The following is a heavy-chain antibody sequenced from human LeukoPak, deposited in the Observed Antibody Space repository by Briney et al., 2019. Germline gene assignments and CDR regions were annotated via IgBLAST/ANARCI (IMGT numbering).Heavy chain of an antibody. CDR2: IYSGGST. CDR3: ARGPSGFGYYYYMDV. Sequence: GGSLRLSCAASGFTVSSNYMSWVRQAPGKGLEWVSVIYSGGSTYYADSVKGRFTISRDNSKNTLYLQMNSLRVEDTAVYYCARGPSGFGYYYYMDVWGKGTTVTVSS. V-gene: IGHV3-66*02. D-gene: IGHD3-3*01. J-gene: IGHJ6*03. CDR1: GFTVSSNY.